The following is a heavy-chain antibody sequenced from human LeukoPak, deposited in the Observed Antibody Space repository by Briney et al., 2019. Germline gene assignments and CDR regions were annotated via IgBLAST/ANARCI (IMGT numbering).Heavy chain of an antibody. Sequence: GGSLRLSCAASGFSFRDYEMNWVRQTPGKGLEWVSYISITSNTIHYADSVKGRFTISRDNTKNSLHLQMTRLRADDTAVYYCARGALDAYDSWGQGTPVTVSS. J-gene: IGHJ5*01. CDR2: ISITSNTI. D-gene: IGHD5-24*01. CDR3: ARGALDAYDS. CDR1: GFSFRDYE. V-gene: IGHV3-48*03.